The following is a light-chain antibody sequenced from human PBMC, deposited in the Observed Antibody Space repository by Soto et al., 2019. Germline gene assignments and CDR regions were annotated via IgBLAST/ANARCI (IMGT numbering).Light chain of an antibody. CDR1: QSVSSY. J-gene: IGKJ1*01. CDR2: GVS. Sequence: EIVLTQSPGTLSLSPGERATLSCRASQSVSSYLAWYQQKPGQAPRLLIYGVSSRATGVPDRFSGSGSGTDFTLTISRLEPEDFAVYYCQQYTDWPLTFGQGTKVDIK. V-gene: IGKV3-20*01. CDR3: QQYTDWPLT.